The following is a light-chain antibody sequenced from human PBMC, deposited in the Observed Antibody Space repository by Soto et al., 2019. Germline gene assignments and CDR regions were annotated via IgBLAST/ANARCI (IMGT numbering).Light chain of an antibody. Sequence: QSALTQPASVSGSPGQSVTISCSGTSSDVGGYDYVSWYQQHPGRAPKLVIYDVSKRPSWVPDRFSASKSGSTASLTISGLQPEDEADYYCSSYTSSYALVFGGGTKLTVL. CDR3: SSYTSSYALV. V-gene: IGLV2-14*03. CDR1: SSDVGGYDY. CDR2: DVS. J-gene: IGLJ3*02.